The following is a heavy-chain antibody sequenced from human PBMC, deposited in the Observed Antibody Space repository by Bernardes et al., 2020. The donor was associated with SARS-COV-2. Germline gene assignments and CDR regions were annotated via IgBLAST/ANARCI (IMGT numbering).Heavy chain of an antibody. Sequence: ASVKVSCKASGYTFTGYFIHWVRQAPGQRLEWMGWINPNTGGKNYIQKFQGRVTMTRDTSITTAYMELSRLGSDDTAIYYCARTRTTISTTGIPVDYWGQGTLVTVSS. J-gene: IGHJ4*02. CDR2: INPNTGGK. CDR1: GYTFTGYF. CDR3: ARTRTTISTTGIPVDY. D-gene: IGHD2-21*02. V-gene: IGHV1-2*02.